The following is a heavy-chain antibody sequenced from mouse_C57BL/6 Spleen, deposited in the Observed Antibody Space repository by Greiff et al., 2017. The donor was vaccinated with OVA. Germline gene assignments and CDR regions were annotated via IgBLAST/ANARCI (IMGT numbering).Heavy chain of an antibody. Sequence: QVQLKESGPGILQSSQTLSLTCSFSGFSLSTSGMGVSWIRQPSGKGLEWLAHIYWDDDKRSNPSLQSRLTISKDTSRNQIFLKITSVDTADTATYYCARRGYDYAMDYWGQGTSVTVSS. CDR3: ARRGYDYAMDY. CDR2: IYWDDDK. D-gene: IGHD2-12*01. CDR1: GFSLSTSGMG. J-gene: IGHJ4*01. V-gene: IGHV8-12*01.